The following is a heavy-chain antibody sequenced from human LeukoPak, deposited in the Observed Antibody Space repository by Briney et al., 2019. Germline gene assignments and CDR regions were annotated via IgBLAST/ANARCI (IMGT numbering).Heavy chain of an antibody. V-gene: IGHV3-48*03. CDR2: ITGSGTSI. CDR1: GFVFKNFE. Sequence: GGSLRLSCAASGFVFKNFEMNWIRQAPGKGLERVSHITGSGTSIFYASSVKGRFTISRDNAKNSLYLDMYSLSAEDTAVYYCATKVPGTSHFSNWGQGTRVTVSS. D-gene: IGHD6-19*01. J-gene: IGHJ4*02. CDR3: ATKVPGTSHFSN.